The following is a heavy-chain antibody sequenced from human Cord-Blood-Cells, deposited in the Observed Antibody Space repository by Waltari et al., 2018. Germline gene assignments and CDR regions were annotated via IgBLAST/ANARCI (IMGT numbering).Heavy chain of an antibody. J-gene: IGHJ4*02. D-gene: IGHD6-13*01. CDR1: GYTFTSYA. CDR2: INAGNGNT. CDR3: ARDSGYSSSWYVTY. Sequence: QVQLVQSGAEVKKPGASVKVSCKASGYTFTSYAMHWVRQAPGQRLEWMGWINAGNGNTKYSQKFQGRVTITRVTSASTAYMELSSLRSEDTAVYYCARDSGYSSSWYVTYWGQGTLVTVSS. V-gene: IGHV1-3*01.